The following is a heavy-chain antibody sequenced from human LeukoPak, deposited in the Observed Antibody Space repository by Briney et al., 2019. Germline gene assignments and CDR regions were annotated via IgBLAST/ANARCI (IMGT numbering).Heavy chain of an antibody. V-gene: IGHV4-34*01. CDR2: INHSGST. J-gene: IGHJ4*02. CDR1: GGSFSGYY. D-gene: IGHD3-22*01. Sequence: SETLSLTCAVYGGSFSGYYWSWIRQPPGKGLEWIGEINHSGSTNYNPSLKSRVTTSVDTSKNQFSLKLSSVTAADTAVYYCASTSYYYDSSGYSVFDYWGQGTLVTVSS. CDR3: ASTSYYYDSSGYSVFDY.